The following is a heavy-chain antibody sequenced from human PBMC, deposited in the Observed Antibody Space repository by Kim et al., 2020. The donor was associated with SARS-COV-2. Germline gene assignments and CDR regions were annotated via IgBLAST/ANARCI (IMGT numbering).Heavy chain of an antibody. Sequence: GGSLRLSCAASGFTFSSYAMHWVRQAPGKGLEWVAVISYDGSNKYYADSVKGRFTISRDNSKNTLYLQMNSLRAEDTAVYYCASPYYYDSKFPGSYWGQGTLVTVSS. CDR3: ASPYYYDSKFPGSY. CDR1: GFTFSSYA. CDR2: ISYDGSNK. J-gene: IGHJ4*02. D-gene: IGHD3-22*01. V-gene: IGHV3-30-3*01.